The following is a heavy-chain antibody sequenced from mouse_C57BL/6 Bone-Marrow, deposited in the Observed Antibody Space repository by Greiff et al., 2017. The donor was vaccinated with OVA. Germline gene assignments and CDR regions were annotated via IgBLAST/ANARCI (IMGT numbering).Heavy chain of an antibody. V-gene: IGHV1-81*01. D-gene: IGHD1-1*01. Sequence: QVQLQQSGAELARPGASVKLSCKASGYTFTSYGISWVKQRTGQGLEWIGEIYPRSGNTYYNEKFKGKATLTADKSSSTAYMELRSLTSEDSAVYFCAREGYYGSSYWFAYWGQGTLVTVAA. CDR3: AREGYYGSSYWFAY. J-gene: IGHJ3*01. CDR2: IYPRSGNT. CDR1: GYTFTSYG.